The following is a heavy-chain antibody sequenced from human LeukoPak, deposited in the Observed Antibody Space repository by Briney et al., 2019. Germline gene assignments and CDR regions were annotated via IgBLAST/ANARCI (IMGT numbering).Heavy chain of an antibody. CDR1: GFTFSSYS. J-gene: IGHJ4*02. CDR2: ISSSSSYI. D-gene: IGHD4-23*01. Sequence: GGSLRLSCAASGFTFSSYSMNWVRQAPGKGLEWVSSISSSSSYIYYADSVKGRFTISRDNAKNSLYLQMNSLRAEDTAVYYCARHYGGNPNKVLDYWGQGPLVTVPS. CDR3: ARHYGGNPNKVLDY. V-gene: IGHV3-21*01.